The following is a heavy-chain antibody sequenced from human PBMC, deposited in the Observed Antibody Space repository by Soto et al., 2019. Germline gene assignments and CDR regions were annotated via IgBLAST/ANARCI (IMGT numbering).Heavy chain of an antibody. J-gene: IGHJ5*02. Sequence: QVQLMQSGAEVKKPGASVKVSCKASGYTFTSYDINWVRQATGQGLEWMGWMNPNSGNTGYAQKFKGRVTMTRTPSISTAYMELSSLRSEDTAVYYCARERSAAGTGWFDPWGQGTLVTVSS. CDR3: ARERSAAGTGWFDP. D-gene: IGHD6-13*01. CDR1: GYTFTSYD. V-gene: IGHV1-8*01. CDR2: MNPNSGNT.